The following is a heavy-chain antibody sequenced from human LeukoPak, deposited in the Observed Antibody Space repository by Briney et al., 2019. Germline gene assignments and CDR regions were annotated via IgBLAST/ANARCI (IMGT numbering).Heavy chain of an antibody. CDR3: ATGMVAIEIRFFDY. CDR1: GDSIRSSSYY. J-gene: IGHJ4*02. D-gene: IGHD2-21*01. Sequence: SETLSLTCAVSGDSIRSSSYYWGWIRQPPGRGLEWIGSIYYRGSTYYNPSLKSRVTISVDTSKSQFSLELTSVTVADTAMYFCATGMVAIEIRFFDYWGQGSLITVSS. V-gene: IGHV4-39*01. CDR2: IYYRGST.